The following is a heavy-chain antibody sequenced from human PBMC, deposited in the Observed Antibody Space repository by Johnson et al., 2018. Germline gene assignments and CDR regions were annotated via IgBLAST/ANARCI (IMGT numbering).Heavy chain of an antibody. J-gene: IGHJ3*02. CDR2: IDYSGST. CDR3: ARSILATVSRDAFDI. V-gene: IGHV4-59*01. Sequence: QVQLQESGPGLAKPSETLSLTCIVSGGSISSFYWSWIRQPPGKGLEWIGYIDYSGSTNYNPSLKRRVTISVDTSKNQFSLKLSSVTAADTAVYYCARSILATVSRDAFDIWGQGTMVTVSS. D-gene: IGHD4-17*01. CDR1: GGSISSFY.